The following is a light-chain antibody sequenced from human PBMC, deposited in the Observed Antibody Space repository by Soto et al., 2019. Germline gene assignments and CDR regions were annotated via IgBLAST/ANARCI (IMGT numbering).Light chain of an antibody. V-gene: IGKV3-20*01. J-gene: IGKJ5*01. CDR2: GTS. Sequence: EIVLAQSPGTLSLSPEERATLSCRASQSIGSSYLAWYQQKPGQAPRLLIYGTSSRATGIPDRFSGSGSGTDFTLTISRLEPEDFAVYYCQQYGISPITFGQGTRLEIK. CDR3: QQYGISPIT. CDR1: QSIGSSY.